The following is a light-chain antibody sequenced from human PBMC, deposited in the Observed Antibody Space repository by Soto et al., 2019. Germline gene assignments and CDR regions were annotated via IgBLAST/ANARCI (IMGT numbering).Light chain of an antibody. CDR2: DVS. V-gene: IGLV2-14*01. Sequence: QSALTQPASVSGSPGQSITISCTGTGSDVGGYNYVSWYQQHPGKAPKVMIYDVSNRPSGVSNRFSGSKSGNTASLTISGLQAEDEDDYYCSSYTSANTPLVFGGGTKLTVL. CDR1: GSDVGGYNY. J-gene: IGLJ2*01. CDR3: SSYTSANTPLV.